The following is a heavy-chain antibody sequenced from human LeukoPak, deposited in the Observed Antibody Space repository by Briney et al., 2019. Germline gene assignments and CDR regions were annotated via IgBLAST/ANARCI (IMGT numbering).Heavy chain of an antibody. CDR2: ISGSGGST. J-gene: IGHJ4*02. CDR3: AKVLPRAYYYDSSGSYYFDY. D-gene: IGHD3-22*01. Sequence: GGSLRLSCAASGFTFSSYAMSWVRQAPGKGLEWVSAISGSGGSTYYADSAKGRFTISRDNSKNTLYLQMNSLRAEDTAVYYCAKVLPRAYYYDSSGSYYFDYWGQGTLVTVSS. CDR1: GFTFSSYA. V-gene: IGHV3-23*01.